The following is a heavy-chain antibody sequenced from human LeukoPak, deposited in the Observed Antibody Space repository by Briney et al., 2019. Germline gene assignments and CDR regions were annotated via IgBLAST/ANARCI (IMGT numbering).Heavy chain of an antibody. CDR3: ARGRVGPTLFDY. Sequence: PGRSLRLSCAASGFTFSNYWMHWVRQAPGKGLVWVSRINSDGSITSYADSVEGRFTISRDNAKNTLYLQMNSLRAEDTAVYYCARGRVGPTLFDYWGQGTLVTVSS. CDR1: GFTFSNYW. J-gene: IGHJ4*02. CDR2: INSDGSIT. D-gene: IGHD1-26*01. V-gene: IGHV3-74*01.